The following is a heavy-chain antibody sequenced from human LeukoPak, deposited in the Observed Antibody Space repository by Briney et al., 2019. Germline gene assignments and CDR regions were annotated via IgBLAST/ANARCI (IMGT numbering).Heavy chain of an antibody. CDR3: ARDFGYYYDSGVFDY. D-gene: IGHD3-22*01. CDR2: IYHSGGT. CDR1: GYSISSGYY. V-gene: IGHV4-38-2*02. Sequence: PSETLSLTCTVSGYSISSGYYWGWIRQPPGKGLEWIGSIYHSGGTYYNPSLKSRVTISVDTSKNQFSLKLSSVTAADTAVYYCARDFGYYYDSGVFDYWGQGTLVTVSS. J-gene: IGHJ4*02.